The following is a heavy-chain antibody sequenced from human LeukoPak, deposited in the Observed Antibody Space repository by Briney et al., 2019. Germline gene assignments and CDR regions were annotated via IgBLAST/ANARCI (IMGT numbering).Heavy chain of an antibody. Sequence: GGSLRLSCAASGFTFSSYAMSWVRQAPGKGLEWVSAISGSGGSTYYADSVKGRFTISRDNSKNTLYLQMNSLRAEDTAVYYCARTKPAYDSSGYYGYWGQGTLVTVSS. CDR2: ISGSGGST. V-gene: IGHV3-23*01. D-gene: IGHD3-22*01. CDR1: GFTFSSYA. CDR3: ARTKPAYDSSGYYGY. J-gene: IGHJ4*02.